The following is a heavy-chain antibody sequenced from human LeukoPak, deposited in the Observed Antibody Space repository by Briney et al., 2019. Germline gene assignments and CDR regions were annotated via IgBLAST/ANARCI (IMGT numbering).Heavy chain of an antibody. CDR2: IYYSGST. V-gene: IGHV4-31*03. Sequence: SETLSLTCTVSGGSISSGGYYWSWIRQHPGKGLEWIGYIYYSGSTYYNPSLKSRVTISVDTSKNQFSLRLSSVTAADTAVYYCARLHSTHSSNSWGQGTLVTVSS. CDR3: ARLHSTHSSNS. CDR1: GGSISSGGYY. D-gene: IGHD6-13*01. J-gene: IGHJ4*02.